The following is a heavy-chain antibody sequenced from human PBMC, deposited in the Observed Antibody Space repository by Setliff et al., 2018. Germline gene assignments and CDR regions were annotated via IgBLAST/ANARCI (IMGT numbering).Heavy chain of an antibody. V-gene: IGHV4-39*07. J-gene: IGHJ5*02. CDR1: GGSISSSSCY. CDR3: ASYSSSCYVSKRAFDP. D-gene: IGHD6-13*01. Sequence: SETLSLTCTVSGGSISSSSCYWGWIRQPPGKGLEWIGSIYYSGSTYYNPSLKSRVTISVDTSKNQFSLKLSSVTAADTAVYYCASYSSSCYVSKRAFDPWGQGTLVTVSS. CDR2: IYYSGST.